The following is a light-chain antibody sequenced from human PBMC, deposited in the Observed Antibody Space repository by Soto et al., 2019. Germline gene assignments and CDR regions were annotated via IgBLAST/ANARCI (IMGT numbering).Light chain of an antibody. CDR2: DVS. CDR3: SSFTSSASLDL. J-gene: IGLJ1*01. CDR1: SSDIGGYNY. V-gene: IGLV2-14*03. Sequence: QSALTQPASLSGSPGQSLTISCTGTSSDIGGYNYVSWYQHHPGKAPKLLIYDVSDRPSGVSDRFSGSKSGNTASLTISGLQTEDEAVYYCSSFTSSASLDLFGAGTKLTVL.